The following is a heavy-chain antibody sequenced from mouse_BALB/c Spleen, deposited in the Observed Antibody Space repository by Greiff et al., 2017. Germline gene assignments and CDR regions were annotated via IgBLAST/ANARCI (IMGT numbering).Heavy chain of an antibody. CDR1: GYSITSDYA. V-gene: IGHV3-2*02. CDR3: AREASYGYDDY. D-gene: IGHD2-9*01. Sequence: EVMLVESGPGLVKPSQSLSLTCTVTGYSITSDYAWNWIRQFPGNKLEWMGYISYSGSTSYNPSLKSRISITRDTSKNAFFLQLNSVTTEDTATYYCAREASYGYDDYWGQGTTLTVSS. CDR2: ISYSGST. J-gene: IGHJ2*01.